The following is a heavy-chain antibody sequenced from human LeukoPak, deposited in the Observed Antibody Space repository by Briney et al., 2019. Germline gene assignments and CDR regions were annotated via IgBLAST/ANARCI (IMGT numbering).Heavy chain of an antibody. CDR2: IYYSGST. CDR1: GGSFSGYY. Sequence: PSETLSLTCAVYGGSFSGYYWSWIRQHPGKGLEWIGYIYYSGSTYYNPSLKSRVTISVDTSKNQFSLKLSSVTAADTAVYYCASLVIVVVPAAKSWNWFDPWGQGTLVTVSS. V-gene: IGHV4-31*11. CDR3: ASLVIVVVPAAKSWNWFDP. J-gene: IGHJ5*02. D-gene: IGHD2-2*01.